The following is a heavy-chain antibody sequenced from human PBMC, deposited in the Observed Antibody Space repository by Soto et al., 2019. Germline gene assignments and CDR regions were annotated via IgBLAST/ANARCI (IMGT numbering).Heavy chain of an antibody. CDR1: GYSFTSYW. D-gene: IGHD3-3*01. CDR2: IYPGDSDT. CDR3: ATGTIFGVVMTYGMDV. Sequence: GESVKISCKGSGYSFTSYWIGWVRQMPGKGLEWMGIIYPGDSDTRYSPSFQGQVTISADKSISTAYLQWSSLKASDTAMYYCATGTIFGVVMTYGMDVWGQGTTVTVSS. J-gene: IGHJ6*02. V-gene: IGHV5-51*01.